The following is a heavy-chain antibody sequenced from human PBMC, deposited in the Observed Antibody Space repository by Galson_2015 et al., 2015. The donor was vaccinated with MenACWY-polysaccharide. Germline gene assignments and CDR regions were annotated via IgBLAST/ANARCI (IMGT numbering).Heavy chain of an antibody. D-gene: IGHD3-10*01. CDR2: IDSAGAK. CDR1: GFTARNKY. Sequence: SLRLSCAASGFTARNKYMNWVRQAPGKGLEWVSAIDSAGAKSYSDSVKGRFTISRDDSQNTLYLQMNSLRAEDTAVYHCATRVSYYSLYYFDCWGQGALVTVSS. J-gene: IGHJ4*02. V-gene: IGHV3-53*01. CDR3: ATRVSYYSLYYFDC.